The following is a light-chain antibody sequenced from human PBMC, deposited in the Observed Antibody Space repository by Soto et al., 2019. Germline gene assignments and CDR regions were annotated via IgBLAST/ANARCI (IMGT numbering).Light chain of an antibody. CDR3: SSYAGSNNFV. J-gene: IGLJ2*01. Sequence: QSALTRPPSASGSPGQSVTISCTGTSSDVGGYNYDSWYQQHPGKAPKLMIYEVSKRPSGVPDRFSGSKSGNTASLTVSGLQAEDDADYYCSSYAGSNNFVFGEGTTLTVL. CDR2: EVS. V-gene: IGLV2-8*01. CDR1: SSDVGGYNY.